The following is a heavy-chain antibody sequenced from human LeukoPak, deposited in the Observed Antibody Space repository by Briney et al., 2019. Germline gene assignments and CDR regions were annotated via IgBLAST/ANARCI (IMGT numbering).Heavy chain of an antibody. D-gene: IGHD1-7*01. CDR2: IIPIFGTA. CDR1: GYTFTSYA. Sequence: GASVKVSCKASGYTFTSYAMHWVRQAPGQRLEWMGGIIPIFGTANYAQKFQGRVTITADESTSTAYMELSSLRSEDTAVYYCARGVYNWNWRYYFDYWGQGTLVTVSS. J-gene: IGHJ4*02. V-gene: IGHV1-69*13. CDR3: ARGVYNWNWRYYFDY.